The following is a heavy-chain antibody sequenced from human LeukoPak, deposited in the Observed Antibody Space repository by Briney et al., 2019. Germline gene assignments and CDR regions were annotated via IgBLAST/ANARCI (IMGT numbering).Heavy chain of an antibody. V-gene: IGHV4-31*03. CDR2: IYYSGST. J-gene: IGHJ3*02. CDR3: ARSDYHNSGSHTVFDAFDI. Sequence: SETLSLTCTVSGGSISSGGYYWSWIRQHPGKGLEWIGYIYYSGSTYYNPSLKSRVTISVDTSKNQFSLKLSSVTAADTAVYYCARSDYHNSGSHTVFDAFDIWGQGTRVTVSS. D-gene: IGHD3-10*01. CDR1: GGSISSGGYY.